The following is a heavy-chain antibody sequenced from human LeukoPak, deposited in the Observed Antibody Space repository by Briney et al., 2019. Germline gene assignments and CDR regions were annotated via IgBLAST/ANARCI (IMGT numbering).Heavy chain of an antibody. J-gene: IGHJ4*02. V-gene: IGHV3-23*01. D-gene: IGHD1-26*01. Sequence: GGSLRPSCAASGFTFSSYAMSWVRQAPGKGLEAPGKGLEWVSTISASGHATYYPDSVRGRFTISRDNSKSTLHLQMDSLSAEDSALYYCAKWPEGATPKFHHWGQGTLVTVSS. CDR1: GFTFSSYA. CDR2: ISASGHAT. CDR3: AKWPEGATPKFHH.